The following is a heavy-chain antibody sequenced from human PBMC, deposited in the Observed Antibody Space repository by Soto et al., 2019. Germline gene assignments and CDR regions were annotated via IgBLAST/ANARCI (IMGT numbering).Heavy chain of an antibody. D-gene: IGHD4-17*01. Sequence: QVQLQESGPGLVKPSQTLSLTCTVSGGSISSAGYYWSWIRQHPGKGLEWIAYIYYRGGTYYNPSLRSRVTISADTSKNQFSLSLSSVTAADTAVYYCARGKGGYGAWGQGILVTVSS. J-gene: IGHJ5*02. V-gene: IGHV4-31*03. CDR3: ARGKGGYGA. CDR2: IYYRGGT. CDR1: GGSISSAGYY.